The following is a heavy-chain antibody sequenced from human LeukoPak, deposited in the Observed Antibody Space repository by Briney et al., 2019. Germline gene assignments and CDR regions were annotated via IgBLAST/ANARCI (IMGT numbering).Heavy chain of an antibody. Sequence: ASVKVSCKASGYTFTSYYIQWVRHAPGQGVECMGKINSLCGSTSYAQKFQGRVTMTRETSTSTVYMELSSLRSEDTAVYYCARELRAIARDGYNYYYYMDVWGKGTTVTVSS. D-gene: IGHD5-24*01. CDR2: INSLCGST. J-gene: IGHJ6*03. CDR1: GYTFTSYY. CDR3: ARELRAIARDGYNYYYYMDV. V-gene: IGHV1-46*01.